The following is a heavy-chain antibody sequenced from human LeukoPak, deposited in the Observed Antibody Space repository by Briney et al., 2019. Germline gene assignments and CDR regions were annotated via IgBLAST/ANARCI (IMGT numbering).Heavy chain of an antibody. D-gene: IGHD6-19*01. CDR2: VSGSGGST. V-gene: IGHV3-23*01. CDR3: AKEKGAVAGTADY. Sequence: GGSLRLSCAASGSTFSNYAMSWVRQAPGKGLEWVSVVSGSGGSTDYADFVKGRFTISRDNSKNTLCLQMNSLRAEDTAVYYCAKEKGAVAGTADYWGQGTLVTVSS. CDR1: GSTFSNYA. J-gene: IGHJ4*02.